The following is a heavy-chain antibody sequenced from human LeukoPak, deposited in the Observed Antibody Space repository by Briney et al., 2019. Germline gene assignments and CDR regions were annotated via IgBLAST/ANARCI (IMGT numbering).Heavy chain of an antibody. D-gene: IGHD2-21*01. CDR1: GFTFSSYA. CDR3: ARDVAGLFDY. J-gene: IGHJ4*02. Sequence: GGSLRLSCAASGFTFSSYAMHWVRQAPGKGLEWVAVISYDGSNKYYADSVKGRFTISRDNSKNTLYLQMNSLRAEDTAVYYCARDVAGLFDYWGQGTLVTVSS. V-gene: IGHV3-30-3*01. CDR2: ISYDGSNK.